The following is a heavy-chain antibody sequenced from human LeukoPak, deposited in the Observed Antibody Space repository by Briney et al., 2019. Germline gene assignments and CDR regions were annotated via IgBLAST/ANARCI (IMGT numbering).Heavy chain of an antibody. CDR1: GFTFSSYW. CDR3: ARDLYQDIVVVVAADYYYYGTDV. Sequence: GGSLRLSCAASGFTFSSYWMSWVRQAPGKGLEWVANIKQDGSEKYYVDSVKGRFTISRDNAKNSLYLQMNSLRAEDTAVYYCARDLYQDIVVVVAADYYYYGTDVWGQGTTVTVSS. D-gene: IGHD2-15*01. V-gene: IGHV3-7*03. CDR2: IKQDGSEK. J-gene: IGHJ6*02.